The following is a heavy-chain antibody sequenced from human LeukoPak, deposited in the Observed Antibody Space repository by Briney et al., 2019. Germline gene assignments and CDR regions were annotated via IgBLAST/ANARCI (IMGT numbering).Heavy chain of an antibody. J-gene: IGHJ4*02. Sequence: QTGGSLRLSCVVSGFTIGNHGMHWVRQAPGKGLEWVAMISHDGGSEHYGDSVKGRLTISRDNSKNSLYLQMNSLRDEDTAVYYCARGDGERNWGQGTLVTVSS. V-gene: IGHV3-30*03. CDR1: GFTIGNHG. CDR2: ISHDGGSE. D-gene: IGHD3-10*01. CDR3: ARGDGERN.